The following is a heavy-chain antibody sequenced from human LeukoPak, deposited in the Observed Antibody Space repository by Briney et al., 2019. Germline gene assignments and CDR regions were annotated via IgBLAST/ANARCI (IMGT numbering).Heavy chain of an antibody. Sequence: GGSLRLSCAASGFTFTTYAITWVRQAPGKGLEWVSAISGNGDNTYYADSVKGRFTISRDNSKNTVYLQMSSLRAEDTAVYYCAKGETGSDYWGQGSLVTVSS. J-gene: IGHJ4*02. D-gene: IGHD3-9*01. CDR1: GFTFTTYA. CDR3: AKGETGSDY. CDR2: ISGNGDNT. V-gene: IGHV3-23*01.